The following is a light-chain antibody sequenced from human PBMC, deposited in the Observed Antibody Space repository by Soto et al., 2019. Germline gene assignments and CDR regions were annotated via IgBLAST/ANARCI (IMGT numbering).Light chain of an antibody. V-gene: IGLV2-14*01. CDR2: EVS. CDR1: NSDVGGYNY. J-gene: IGLJ2*01. CDR3: SSYASSYTLVV. Sequence: QSALTQPASVSGYPGQSITISCTGTNSDVGGYNYVSWYQQHPGKTPKLMIYEVSNRPSGVSNRFSGSKSGNTASLTISGLQAEDAADYYCSSYASSYTLVVFGGGTKLTVL.